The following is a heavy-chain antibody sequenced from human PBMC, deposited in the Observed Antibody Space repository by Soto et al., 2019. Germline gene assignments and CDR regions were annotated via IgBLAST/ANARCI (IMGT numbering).Heavy chain of an antibody. J-gene: IGHJ3*02. Sequence: QVQLVESGGGVVQPGRSLRLSCAASGFTFSSYGMHWVRQAPGKGLEWVAVISYDGSNKYYADSVKGRFTISRDNSKNTRHLQMNRLRVEDTAVYYWGKDDLPSYVPGAFDIRGHGTMVTASS. CDR2: ISYDGSNK. CDR1: GFTFSSYG. D-gene: IGHD2-21*01. V-gene: IGHV3-30*18. CDR3: GKDDLPSYVPGAFDI.